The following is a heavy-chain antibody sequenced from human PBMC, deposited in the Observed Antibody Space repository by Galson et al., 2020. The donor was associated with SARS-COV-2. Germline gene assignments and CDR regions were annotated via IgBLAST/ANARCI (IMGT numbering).Heavy chain of an antibody. CDR2: IYHSGTT. D-gene: IGHD2-21*01. CDR3: SRPKPVAQFDA. J-gene: IGHJ5*02. V-gene: IGHV4-4*02. Sequence: SETLSLTCAVSGGSISSDNWWSWVRQPPGKGLEWIGDIYHSGTTNYNPSLKSRVTISVDKSKNQFSLNLKSVTAADTAVYFCSRPKPVAQFDARGQGALVTVS. CDR1: GGSISSDNW.